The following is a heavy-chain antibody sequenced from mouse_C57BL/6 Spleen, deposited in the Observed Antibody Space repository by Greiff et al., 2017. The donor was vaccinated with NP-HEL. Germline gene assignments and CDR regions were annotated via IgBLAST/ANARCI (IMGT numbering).Heavy chain of an antibody. CDR3: TRDGPVRYFDV. Sequence: EVKLVESGEGLVKPGGSLKLSCAASGFTFSSYAMSWVRQTPEKRLEWVAYLSSGGDYIYYADTVKGRFTISRDNARNTLYLQMSSLKSEDTAVYYCTRDGPVRYFDVWGTGTTVTVSS. CDR1: GFTFSSYA. D-gene: IGHD2-3*01. CDR2: LSSGGDYI. V-gene: IGHV5-9-1*02. J-gene: IGHJ1*03.